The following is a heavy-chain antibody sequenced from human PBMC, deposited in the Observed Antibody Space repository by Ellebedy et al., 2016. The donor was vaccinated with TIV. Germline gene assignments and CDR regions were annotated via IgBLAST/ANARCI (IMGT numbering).Heavy chain of an antibody. D-gene: IGHD5-24*01. CDR2: VYQSGST. CDR3: ARRDGYHHNFDS. Sequence: SETLSLTCAVSGGSLGGYYWGWIRQSPGKGLEWIGEVYQSGSTSYNPSLKSRLTISLDLSKNQFSLNLRSVTAADTAVYYCARRDGYHHNFDSWGQGTLVTVSS. CDR1: GGSLGGYY. V-gene: IGHV4-34*01. J-gene: IGHJ4*02.